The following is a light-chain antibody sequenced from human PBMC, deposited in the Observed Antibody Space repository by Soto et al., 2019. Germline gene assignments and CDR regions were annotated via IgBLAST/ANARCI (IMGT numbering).Light chain of an antibody. Sequence: EFVLTQSPDTLSLSPGERAILSCRASQSVTSTYIAWYQQKPGQAPRLLIYGASSRATGIPDRFSGSGSGTDFTLTISRLEAEDFAVYYCQYYGSSPPTTFGQGTKLEIK. CDR2: GAS. CDR3: QYYGSSPPTT. V-gene: IGKV3-20*01. J-gene: IGKJ2*01. CDR1: QSVTSTY.